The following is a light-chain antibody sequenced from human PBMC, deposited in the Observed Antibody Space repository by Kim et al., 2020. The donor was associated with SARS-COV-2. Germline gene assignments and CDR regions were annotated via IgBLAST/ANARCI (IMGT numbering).Light chain of an antibody. Sequence: DIQMTQSPSTLSASVGDRVTITCRASQSISSWLAWHQQKPGKSPKLLIYDASSLESGVPSRFSGSGSGTEFSLTISSLQPDDFATYYCQQYSYRRTFGQGTKVDIK. CDR2: DAS. J-gene: IGKJ1*01. CDR1: QSISSW. V-gene: IGKV1-5*01. CDR3: QQYSYRRT.